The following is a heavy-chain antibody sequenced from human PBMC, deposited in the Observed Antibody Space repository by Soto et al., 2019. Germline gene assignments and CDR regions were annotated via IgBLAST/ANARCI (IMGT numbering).Heavy chain of an antibody. CDR2: IIPIFGTA. V-gene: IGHV1-69*12. J-gene: IGHJ6*02. Sequence: QVQLVQSGAEVKKPGSSVKVSCKASGGTFSSYAISWVRQAPGQGLEWMGGIIPIFGTANYAQKFQGRVTITADEYTSTAYMELSSLRSEDTAVYYCAREPVRIVGARHSCYYGMDVWGQGTTVTVSS. CDR3: AREPVRIVGARHSCYYGMDV. D-gene: IGHD1-26*01. CDR1: GGTFSSYA.